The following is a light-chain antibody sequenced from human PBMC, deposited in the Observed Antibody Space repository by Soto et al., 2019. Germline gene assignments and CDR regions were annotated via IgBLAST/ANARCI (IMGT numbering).Light chain of an antibody. J-gene: IGLJ2*01. CDR1: SSDVGGYNY. CDR3: SSYTSSSTRV. V-gene: IGLV2-14*01. Sequence: QSALTQPASVSGSPGQSITISCTGTSSDVGGYNYVSWYQQHPGKAHKLMIYDVSNRPSGVSNRFSGSKSVNTASLTIDGLQAYDEADYYCSSYTSSSTRVFGGGTKLTVL. CDR2: DVS.